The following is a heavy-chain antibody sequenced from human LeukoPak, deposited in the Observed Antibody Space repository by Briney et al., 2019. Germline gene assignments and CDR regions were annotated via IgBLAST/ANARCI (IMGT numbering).Heavy chain of an antibody. CDR3: AREASGYCSSTSCYPNYYYYYYMDV. CDR2: INHSGST. J-gene: IGHJ6*03. V-gene: IGHV4-34*01. D-gene: IGHD2-2*01. Sequence: SETLSLTCAVYGGSFSGYYWSWIRQPPGKGLEWIGEINHSGSTNYNPSLKSRVTISVDTSKNQFSLKLSSVTAADTAMYYCAREASGYCSSTSCYPNYYYYYYMDVWGKGTTVTVSS. CDR1: GGSFSGYY.